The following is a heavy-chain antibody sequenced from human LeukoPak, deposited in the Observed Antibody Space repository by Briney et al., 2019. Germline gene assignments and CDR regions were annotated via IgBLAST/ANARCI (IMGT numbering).Heavy chain of an antibody. CDR1: GFTFSSYA. CDR2: ISYDGSNK. J-gene: IGHJ4*02. Sequence: GGSLRLSCAASGFTFSSYAMHWVRQAPGKGLEWVAVISYDGSNKYYADSVKGRFTVSRDNSKNTLYLQMNSLRAEDTAVYYCARGVRDGYNPVDYWGQGTLVTVSS. D-gene: IGHD5-24*01. V-gene: IGHV3-30*04. CDR3: ARGVRDGYNPVDY.